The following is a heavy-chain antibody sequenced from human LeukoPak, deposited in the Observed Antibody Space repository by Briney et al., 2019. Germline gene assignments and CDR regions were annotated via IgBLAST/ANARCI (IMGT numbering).Heavy chain of an antibody. D-gene: IGHD5-18*01. CDR2: ISASGGST. J-gene: IGHJ4*02. CDR1: RFTFSNSW. CDR3: VKDERGYSYGYF. Sequence: GGSLRLSCVVSRFTFSNSWVTWVRQAPGKGLEWVSAISASGGSTYYADSVKGRFTISRDNSKNTLYLQMNSLRAEDTAVYYCVKDERGYSYGYFRGQGTLVTVSS. V-gene: IGHV3-23*01.